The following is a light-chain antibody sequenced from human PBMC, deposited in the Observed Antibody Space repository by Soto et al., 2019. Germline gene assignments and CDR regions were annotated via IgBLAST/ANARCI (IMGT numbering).Light chain of an antibody. V-gene: IGKV1-5*01. CDR1: QNIERW. CDR2: DVS. CDR3: QQYNSYSIT. J-gene: IGKJ5*01. Sequence: DIQMTQSPSTLSASVGDRVTITCRASQNIERWLAWYQQKPGKAPKLLLYDVSSLESGVPSRFSGSGSATEFILTINGLQPDDFATYFCQQYNSYSITFGQGTRLEIK.